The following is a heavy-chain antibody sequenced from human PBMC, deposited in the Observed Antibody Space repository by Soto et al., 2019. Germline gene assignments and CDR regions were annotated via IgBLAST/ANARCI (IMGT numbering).Heavy chain of an antibody. CDR3: VRDRGYTGYDLEY. V-gene: IGHV3-48*02. Sequence: EVQLVESGGGLIQPGGSLRVSCAASGFPFRTYAMNWVRQAPGKGLEWVSYINHKSDTIYYADSVKGRFTISRDNAKTSLSLQMNSLRDEDRAVYYCVRDRGYTGYDLEYWGQGTLVTVSS. CDR1: GFPFRTYA. CDR2: INHKSDTI. J-gene: IGHJ4*02. D-gene: IGHD5-12*01.